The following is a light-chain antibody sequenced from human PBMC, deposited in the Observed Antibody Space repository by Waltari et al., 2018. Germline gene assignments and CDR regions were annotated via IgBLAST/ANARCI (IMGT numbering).Light chain of an antibody. V-gene: IGKV3-20*01. CDR3: QHYGTSPPLT. Sequence: RARQTLSGSTLAWDQQEPGQAPRLLIYGASTRAAGCPVRFSGSGSGTDFTLTISRLEPEDFAVYYCQHYGTSPPLTFGGGTKVEIK. CDR2: GAS. J-gene: IGKJ4*01. CDR1: QTLSGST.